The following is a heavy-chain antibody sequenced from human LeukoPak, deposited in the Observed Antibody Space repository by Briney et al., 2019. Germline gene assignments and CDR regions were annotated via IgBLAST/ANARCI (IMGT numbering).Heavy chain of an antibody. J-gene: IGHJ4*02. Sequence: PSETLSLTCTVSGGSISSYYWSWIRQPAGKGLEWIGYIYYSGSTNYNPSLKSRVTISVDTSKDQFSLKLSSVTAADTAVYYCARDPAPFGEFPRWGQGTLVTVSS. CDR2: IYYSGST. D-gene: IGHD3-10*01. CDR1: GGSISSYY. V-gene: IGHV4-59*01. CDR3: ARDPAPFGEFPR.